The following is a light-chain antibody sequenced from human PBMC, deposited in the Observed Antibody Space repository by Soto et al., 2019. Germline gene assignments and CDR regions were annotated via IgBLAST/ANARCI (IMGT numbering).Light chain of an antibody. J-gene: IGKJ5*01. V-gene: IGKV2D-29*02. Sequence: DIVMSQTPLSLSVTPGQPASISCRSSQSLLSSGGETYLFWYMQRPGQSPQLLIYEGSNRISAVPARFSGSGSGTDFTLKISRVEAEDAVVYYGMQSRQHPLAFGRGKRLEVK. CDR3: MQSRQHPLA. CDR2: EGS. CDR1: QSLLSSGGETY.